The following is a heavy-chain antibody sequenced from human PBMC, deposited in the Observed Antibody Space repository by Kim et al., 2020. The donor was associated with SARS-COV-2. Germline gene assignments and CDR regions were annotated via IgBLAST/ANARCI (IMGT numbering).Heavy chain of an antibody. V-gene: IGHV3-15*01. Sequence: GGSLRLSCAASGFTFSNAWMSWVRQAPGKGLEWVGRIKSKTDGGTTDYAAPVKGRFTISRDDSKNTLYLQMNSLKTEDTAVYYCIHVDIVASPLPFYYYYGMDVWGQGTTVTVSS. CDR2: IKSKTDGGTT. D-gene: IGHD5-12*01. CDR1: GFTFSNAW. CDR3: IHVDIVASPLPFYYYYGMDV. J-gene: IGHJ6*02.